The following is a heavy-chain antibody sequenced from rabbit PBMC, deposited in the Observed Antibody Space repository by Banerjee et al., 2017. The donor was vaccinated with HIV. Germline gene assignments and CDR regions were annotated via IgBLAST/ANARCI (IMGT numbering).Heavy chain of an antibody. CDR1: GLDFSSNYW. Sequence: QEQLEESGGDLVKPEGSLTLTCTASGLDFSSNYWICLVRQAPGKGLEWIACIYTGSSGSTYYASWAKGRFTISKTSSTTVTLQMTSLTAADTATYFCARSVAGNSYPLNLWGQGTLVTVS. D-gene: IGHD8-1*01. J-gene: IGHJ4*01. CDR3: ARSVAGNSYPLNL. V-gene: IGHV1S45*01. CDR2: IYTGSSGST.